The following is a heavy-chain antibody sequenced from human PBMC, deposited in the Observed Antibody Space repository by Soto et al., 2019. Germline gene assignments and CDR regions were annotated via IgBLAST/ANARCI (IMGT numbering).Heavy chain of an antibody. CDR1: GGSISSGGYS. CDR3: ARASSTVTFFDY. D-gene: IGHD4-17*01. Sequence: SETLSLTCAVSGGSISSGGYSWSWIRQPPGKGLEWIGYMYHSGSTYYNPSLKSRVTISIDRSKNQFSLKLSRLKSDDTAVYYCARASSTVTFFDYWGQGTLVTVSS. CDR2: MYHSGST. J-gene: IGHJ4*02. V-gene: IGHV4-30-2*01.